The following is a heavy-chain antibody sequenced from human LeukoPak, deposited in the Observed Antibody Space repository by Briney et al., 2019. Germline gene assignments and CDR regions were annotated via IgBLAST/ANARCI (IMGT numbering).Heavy chain of an antibody. V-gene: IGHV3-30*04. CDR2: ISYDGSNK. D-gene: IGHD3-22*01. CDR3: AKDFGSSGDPWGV. Sequence: GGSLRLSCAASGFTFSSYAMHWVRQAPGKGLEWVAVISYDGSNKYYADSVKDRFTISRDNSKNTLYLQMNSLRAEDTAVYYCAKDFGSSGDPWGVWGQGTLVTVSS. CDR1: GFTFSSYA. J-gene: IGHJ4*02.